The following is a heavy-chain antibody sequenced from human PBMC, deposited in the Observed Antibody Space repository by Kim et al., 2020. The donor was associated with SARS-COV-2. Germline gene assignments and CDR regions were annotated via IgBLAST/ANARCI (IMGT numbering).Heavy chain of an antibody. D-gene: IGHD6-19*01. CDR2: IYYSGST. CDR3: ARDWGDYSSGGNPPDEGGIAWFDP. V-gene: IGHV4-59*13. Sequence: SETLSLTCTVSGGSISSYYWSWIRQPPGKGLEWIGYIYYSGSTNYNPSLKSRVTISVDTSKNQFSLKLSSVTAADTAVYYCARDWGDYSSGGNPPDEGGIAWFDPWGQGTLVTVSS. CDR1: GGSISSYY. J-gene: IGHJ5*02.